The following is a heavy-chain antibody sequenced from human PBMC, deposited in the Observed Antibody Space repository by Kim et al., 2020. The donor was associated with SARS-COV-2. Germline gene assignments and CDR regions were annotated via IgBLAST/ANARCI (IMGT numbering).Heavy chain of an antibody. CDR1: SSYY. D-gene: IGHD2-2*01. Sequence: SSYYWSWIRQPPGKGLEWIGYIYYSGSTNYNPSLKSRVTISVDTSKNQFSLKLSSVTAADTAVYYCARAALFDCSSTSCYAPSSGHYYY. CDR2: IYYSGST. V-gene: IGHV4-59*01. J-gene: IGHJ6*01. CDR3: ARAALFDCSSTSCYAPSSGHYYY.